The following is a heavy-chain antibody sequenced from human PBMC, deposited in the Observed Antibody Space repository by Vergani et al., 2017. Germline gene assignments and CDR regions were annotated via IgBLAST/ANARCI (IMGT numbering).Heavy chain of an antibody. CDR2: INSSGGST. D-gene: IGHD3-10*02. V-gene: IGHV1-46*03. Sequence: QVQLVQSGAEVKKPGASVKVPCKASGYTFTSYYMHWVRQAPGQGLEWMGIINSSGGSTSDAHKFQGRVTMTRDTSTSTVYMELNNLRSEDTAVYCCTRGWYYVSFAYWAYWGQGTLVTVSS. CDR1: GYTFTSYY. J-gene: IGHJ4*02. CDR3: TRGWYYVSFAYWAY.